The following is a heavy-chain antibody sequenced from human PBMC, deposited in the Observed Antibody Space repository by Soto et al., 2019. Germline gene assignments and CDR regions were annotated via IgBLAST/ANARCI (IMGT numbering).Heavy chain of an antibody. Sequence: QVQLVESGGGVVQPGRSLRLSCEASGFSISRSAMHWVRQAPGKGLEWVAVIAYDGSNRWYADSAKGRFTISRDNSKNTVYLEMSSLRGEDTAVYYCARDLQAGTDNVNWFAPWGQGTLVTVSS. D-gene: IGHD1-1*01. CDR2: IAYDGSNR. J-gene: IGHJ5*02. CDR3: ARDLQAGTDNVNWFAP. CDR1: GFSISRSA. V-gene: IGHV3-30*04.